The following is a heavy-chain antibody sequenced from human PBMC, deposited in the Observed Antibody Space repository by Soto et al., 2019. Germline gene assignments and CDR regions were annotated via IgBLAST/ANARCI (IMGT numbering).Heavy chain of an antibody. V-gene: IGHV5-51*01. CDR1: GYSFTSYW. Sequence: PGESLKISCNGSGYSFTSYWIGWVRQMPGKGLEWMGIIYPGDSDTRYSPSFQGQVTISADKSISTAYLQWSSLKASDTAMYYCARRMYYYDSSGYSYYYGMDVWGQGTTVTVSS. CDR2: IYPGDSDT. CDR3: ARRMYYYDSSGYSYYYGMDV. D-gene: IGHD3-22*01. J-gene: IGHJ6*02.